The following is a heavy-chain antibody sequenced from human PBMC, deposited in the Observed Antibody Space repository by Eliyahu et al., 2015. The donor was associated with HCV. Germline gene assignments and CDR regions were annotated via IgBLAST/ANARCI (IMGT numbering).Heavy chain of an antibody. CDR3: ARDPYYDPGRHYYGMDV. CDR2: IYYTGST. Sequence: QVQLQESGPGLVKPSQTLSLTCTVSGVSIISGGYYWNWIRQHPGKGLEWIGYIYYTGSTHYNPSLQSRVTISVDTSKNQFSLKLSSVTAADTAVYYCARDPYYDPGRHYYGMDVWGQGTTVTVSS. D-gene: IGHD3-10*01. CDR1: GVSIISGGYY. J-gene: IGHJ6*02. V-gene: IGHV4-31*03.